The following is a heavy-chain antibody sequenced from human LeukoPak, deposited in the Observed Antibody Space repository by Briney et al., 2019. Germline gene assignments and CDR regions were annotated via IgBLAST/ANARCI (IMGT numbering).Heavy chain of an antibody. J-gene: IGHJ4*02. V-gene: IGHV4-59*12. CDR1: GGSISSYY. Sequence: SETLSLTCTVSGGSISSYYWSWIRQPPGKRLGWIGYIYYSGSTNYNPSLKSRVTISVDTSKNQFSLKLTSVTAADTAVYYCARGGKATVVTMWGQGILVTVSS. CDR2: IYYSGST. D-gene: IGHD4-23*01. CDR3: ARGGKATVVTM.